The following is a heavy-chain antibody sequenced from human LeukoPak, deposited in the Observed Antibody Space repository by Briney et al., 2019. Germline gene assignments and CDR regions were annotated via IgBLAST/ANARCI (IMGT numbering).Heavy chain of an antibody. CDR1: GYTFTSYD. J-gene: IGHJ4*02. CDR3: AAWGWFGELPDEDY. D-gene: IGHD3-10*01. CDR2: MNPNSGNT. Sequence: ASVKVSCKASGYTFTSYDINWVRQATGQGLEWMGWMNPNSGNTGYAQKFQGRVTMTRNTSTSTAYMELSSLRSEDTAVYYCAAWGWFGELPDEDYWGQGTLVTVSS. V-gene: IGHV1-8*01.